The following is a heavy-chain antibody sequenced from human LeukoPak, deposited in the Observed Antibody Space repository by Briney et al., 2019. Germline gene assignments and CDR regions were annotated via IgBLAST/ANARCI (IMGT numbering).Heavy chain of an antibody. V-gene: IGHV1-8*03. CDR1: GYTFTSYD. Sequence: ASVKVSCKASGYTFTSYDINWVRQATGQGLEWMGWMNPNSGNTGYAQKFQGRVTLTRKTSISTAYMELSSLRSEDTAVYYCARGRLSTSPHFDYWGQGTLVTVSS. J-gene: IGHJ4*02. CDR3: ARGRLSTSPHFDY. D-gene: IGHD2-2*01. CDR2: MNPNSGNT.